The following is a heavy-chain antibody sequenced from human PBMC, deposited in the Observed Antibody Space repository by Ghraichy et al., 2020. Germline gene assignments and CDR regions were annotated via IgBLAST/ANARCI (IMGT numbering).Heavy chain of an antibody. Sequence: SVKVSCKASGGTFSSYAISWVRQAPGQGLEWMGGIIPIFGTANYAQKFQGRVTITADKSTSTAYMELSSLRSEDTAVYYCARDRDGDYGYFQHWGQGTLVTVSS. D-gene: IGHD4-17*01. CDR1: GGTFSSYA. J-gene: IGHJ1*01. V-gene: IGHV1-69*06. CDR3: ARDRDGDYGYFQH. CDR2: IIPIFGTA.